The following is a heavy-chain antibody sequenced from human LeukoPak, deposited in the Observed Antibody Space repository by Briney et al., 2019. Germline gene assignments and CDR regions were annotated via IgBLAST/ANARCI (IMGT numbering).Heavy chain of an antibody. D-gene: IGHD6-19*01. V-gene: IGHV1-18*01. Sequence: ASVKVSCKASGYTFTSYGISWVRQAPGQGLEWMGWISAYNGNTNYAQKPQGRVTMTTDTSTSTAYMELRSLRSDDTAVYYCARDSSGWYYYYYYYGMDVWGQGTTVTVSS. CDR3: ARDSSGWYYYYYYYGMDV. CDR2: ISAYNGNT. CDR1: GYTFTSYG. J-gene: IGHJ6*02.